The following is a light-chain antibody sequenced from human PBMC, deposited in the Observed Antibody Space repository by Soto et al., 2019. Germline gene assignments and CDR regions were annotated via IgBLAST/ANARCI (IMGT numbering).Light chain of an antibody. V-gene: IGKV3-20*01. J-gene: IGKJ4*01. CDR2: DAS. CDR1: QSVASN. CDR3: QQYGSSLLT. Sequence: EIVMTQSPATLSVSLGERATLSCWASQSVASNLAWYQQKPGQAPRLLIYDASSRATGIPDRFSGSGSGTDFTLTISRLEPEDFAVYYCQQYGSSLLTFGGGTKVDIK.